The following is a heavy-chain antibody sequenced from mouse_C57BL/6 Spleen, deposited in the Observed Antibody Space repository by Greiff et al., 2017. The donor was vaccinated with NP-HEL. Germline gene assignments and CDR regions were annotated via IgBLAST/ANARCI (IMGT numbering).Heavy chain of an antibody. V-gene: IGHV1-22*01. Sequence: EVQLQQSGPELVKPGASVKMSCKASGYTFTDYNMHWVKQSHGKGLEWIGYINPNNGGISYNKKFKGKATLTVNKSSRTAYMELRSLTSEESAVYEGARDDGGPGWFAYWGQGTLVTVSA. D-gene: IGHD2-3*01. CDR3: ARDDGGPGWFAY. CDR2: INPNNGGI. J-gene: IGHJ3*01. CDR1: GYTFTDYN.